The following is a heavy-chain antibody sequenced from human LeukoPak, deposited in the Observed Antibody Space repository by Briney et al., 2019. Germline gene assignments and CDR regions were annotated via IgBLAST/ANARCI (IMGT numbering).Heavy chain of an antibody. V-gene: IGHV3-15*01. D-gene: IGHD3-22*01. CDR1: GFTFSNAW. J-gene: IGHJ4*02. Sequence: GGSLRLSCTASGFTFSNAWMSWVRQAPGKGLEWIGRIKIRIDGGTADYAAPVKGRFTISRDDSKNTVYLQMTGLKNEDTAVYFCATWDTTIGTIEYWGQGTLVTVSS. CDR3: ATWDTTIGTIEY. CDR2: IKIRIDGGTA.